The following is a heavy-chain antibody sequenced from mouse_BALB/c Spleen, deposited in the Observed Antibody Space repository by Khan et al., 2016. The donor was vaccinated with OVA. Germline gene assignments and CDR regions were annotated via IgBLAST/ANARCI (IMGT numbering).Heavy chain of an antibody. Sequence: QVQLQQSGAELARPGASVKLSCKASGYTFTDYYINWMKQRTGQGLEWIGEIYPGSGNIYYNEKFKGKATLTADKSSSTAYMQLSSLTSEDSAVYFCAREWSAWFPYGGQGTLVTVSA. CDR3: AREWSAWFPY. V-gene: IGHV1-77*01. CDR2: IYPGSGNI. J-gene: IGHJ3*01. CDR1: GYTFTDYY. D-gene: IGHD1-1*02.